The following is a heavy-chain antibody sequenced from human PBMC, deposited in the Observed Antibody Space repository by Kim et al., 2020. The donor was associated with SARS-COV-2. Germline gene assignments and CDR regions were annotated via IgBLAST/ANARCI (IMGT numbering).Heavy chain of an antibody. J-gene: IGHJ6*01. D-gene: IGHD3-3*01. Sequence: GGSLRLSCAASGFTFSSYGMHWVRQAPGKGLEWVAVIWYDGSNKYYADSVKGRFTISRDNSKNTLYLQMNSLRAEDTAVYYCARDDTCYDIRRGYFWERQNYYYYWGMDVWGQGTRVTV. V-gene: IGHV3-33*01. CDR1: GFTFSSYG. CDR2: IWYDGSNK. CDR3: ARDDTCYDIRRGYFWERQNYYYYWGMDV.